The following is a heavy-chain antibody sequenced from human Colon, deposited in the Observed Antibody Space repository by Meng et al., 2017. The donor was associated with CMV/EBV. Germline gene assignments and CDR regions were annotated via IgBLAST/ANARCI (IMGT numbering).Heavy chain of an antibody. CDR1: GFTFGDFG. D-gene: IGHD7-27*01. CDR3: ATDENWGCPY. J-gene: IGHJ4*02. CDR2: IRDSGNTI. Sequence: VLLVDVGGVVCEHGVCLRLFCVGSGFTFGDFGLHWFRQGPGRGLDWVAFIRDSGNTIRYGEPVKGRVTISRDDSKRTLYLQMNSLRVEDTAVYYCATDENWGCPYWGQGSLVTVSS. V-gene: IGHV3-30*02.